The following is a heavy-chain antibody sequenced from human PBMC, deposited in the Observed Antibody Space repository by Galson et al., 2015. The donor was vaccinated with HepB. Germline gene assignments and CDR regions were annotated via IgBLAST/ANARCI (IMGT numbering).Heavy chain of an antibody. D-gene: IGHD5-12*01. Sequence: SATASCKAPGYPFTSYAISWARQAPGQGLEWMGWISAYNGNTNYAQKLQGRVTMTTDTSTSTAYMELRSLRSDDTAVYYCARDAYEGYVEFDYWGQGTLVTVSS. V-gene: IGHV1-18*04. CDR1: GYPFTSYA. CDR2: ISAYNGNT. CDR3: ARDAYEGYVEFDY. J-gene: IGHJ4*02.